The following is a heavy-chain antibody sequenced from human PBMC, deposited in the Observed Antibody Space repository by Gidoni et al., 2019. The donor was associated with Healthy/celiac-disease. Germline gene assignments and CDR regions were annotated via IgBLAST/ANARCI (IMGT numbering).Heavy chain of an antibody. CDR3: ARASYYDSSGYPRDAFDI. D-gene: IGHD3-22*01. V-gene: IGHV4-34*01. Sequence: GLEWIGEINHSGSTNYNPSLKSRVTISVDTSKNQFSLKLSSVTAADTAVYYCARASYYDSSGYPRDAFDIWGQGTMVTVSS. CDR2: INHSGST. J-gene: IGHJ3*02.